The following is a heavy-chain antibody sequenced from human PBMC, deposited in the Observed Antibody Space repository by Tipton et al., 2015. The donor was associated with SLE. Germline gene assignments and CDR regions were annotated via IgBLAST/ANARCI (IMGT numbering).Heavy chain of an antibody. CDR1: GYTFTSYG. J-gene: IGHJ3*02. CDR2: IIPIFGTA. Sequence: QLVQSGAEVKKPGASVKVSCKASGYTFTSYGISWVRQAPGQGLEWMGGIIPIFGTANYAQKFQGRVTMTTDTSTSTAYMELRSLRSDDTAVYYCASQGPYGSGPTSGAFDIWGQGTMVTVSS. D-gene: IGHD3-10*01. V-gene: IGHV1-18*01. CDR3: ASQGPYGSGPTSGAFDI.